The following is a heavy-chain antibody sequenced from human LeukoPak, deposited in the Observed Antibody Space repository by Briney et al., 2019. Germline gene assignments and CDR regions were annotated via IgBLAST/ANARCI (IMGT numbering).Heavy chain of an antibody. D-gene: IGHD3-22*01. Sequence: ASVKVSCKASGYTFTTYSMNWVRQATGQGLEWMGWMNPDSGNTGYAQKFQGRITMTRNTSISTAYMELSNLRSEDTAVYFCAKTLGGYYSDDAFDIWGQGTMVTVSS. J-gene: IGHJ3*02. CDR2: MNPDSGNT. V-gene: IGHV1-8*02. CDR3: AKTLGGYYSDDAFDI. CDR1: GYTFTTYS.